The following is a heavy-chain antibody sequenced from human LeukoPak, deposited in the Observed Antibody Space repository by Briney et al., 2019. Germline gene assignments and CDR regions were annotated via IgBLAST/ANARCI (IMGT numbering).Heavy chain of an antibody. Sequence: GGSLRLSCAASGFTFSSYTMHWVRQAPGKGLEWVSLISWDGGSTYYADSVKGRFTISRDNSKNSLYLQMNSLRTEDTALYYCAMVRGADDAFDIWGQGTMVTVSS. CDR2: ISWDGGST. J-gene: IGHJ3*02. CDR1: GFTFSSYT. CDR3: AMVRGADDAFDI. V-gene: IGHV3-43*01. D-gene: IGHD3-10*01.